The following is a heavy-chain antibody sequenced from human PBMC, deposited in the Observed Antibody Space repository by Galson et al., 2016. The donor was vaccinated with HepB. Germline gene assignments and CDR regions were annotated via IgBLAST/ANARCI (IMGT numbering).Heavy chain of an antibody. Sequence: SLRLSCAASGFTVSNNYITWVRQAPGKGLEWVSLIYSGGSTYFAHSVKGRFTISRDSSKNTVYLQMNSLTAEDTAIYYCARDRHCSGGSCSGLWGQGTLVTVSS. CDR3: ARDRHCSGGSCSGL. J-gene: IGHJ4*02. CDR1: GFTVSNNY. D-gene: IGHD2-15*01. CDR2: IYSGGST. V-gene: IGHV3-53*01.